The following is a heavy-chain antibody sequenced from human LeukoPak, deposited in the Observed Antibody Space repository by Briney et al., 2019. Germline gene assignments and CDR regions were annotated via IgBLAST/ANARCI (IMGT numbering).Heavy chain of an antibody. CDR2: IYTSGST. D-gene: IGHD3-10*01. CDR1: GGSISSYY. CDR3: AREANYYGSGSYFEGTFDY. J-gene: IGHJ4*02. Sequence: SETLSLTCTVSGGSISSYYWSWIRQPAGKGLEWIGRIYTSGSTNYNPSLKSRVTISVDTSKNEFSLKLTSVTAADTAVYYCAREANYYGSGSYFEGTFDYWGQGSLVTVSS. V-gene: IGHV4-4*07.